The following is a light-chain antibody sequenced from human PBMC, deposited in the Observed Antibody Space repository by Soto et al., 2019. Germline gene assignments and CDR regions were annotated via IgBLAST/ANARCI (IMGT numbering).Light chain of an antibody. J-gene: IGKJ3*01. V-gene: IGKV3-11*01. Sequence: EIVFTQSPATLALAAWERSTLSCRASQSVRSYLAWYQQKPGQAPGLLIFDASNRATGVPARFSGSGSGTDFTLTISSLETVAFPVPNGTQGSNRPSAFGPGTREDI. CDR1: QSVRSY. CDR3: TQGSNRPSA. CDR2: DAS.